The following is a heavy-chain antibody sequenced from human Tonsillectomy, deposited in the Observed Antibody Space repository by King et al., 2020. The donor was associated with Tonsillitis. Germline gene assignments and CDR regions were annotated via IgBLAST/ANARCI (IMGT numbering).Heavy chain of an antibody. J-gene: IGHJ3*02. Sequence: VQLVESGGGLVKPGGSLRLSCAASGFTFSSYSMNWGRQAPGKGLEWVSSISSISSYIYYADSVKGRFTISRDNAKNSLYLQMNSLRAEDTAVYYCARNYGDYVLDAFDIWGQGTMVTVSS. CDR3: ARNYGDYVLDAFDI. CDR2: ISSISSYI. V-gene: IGHV3-21*01. D-gene: IGHD4-17*01. CDR1: GFTFSSYS.